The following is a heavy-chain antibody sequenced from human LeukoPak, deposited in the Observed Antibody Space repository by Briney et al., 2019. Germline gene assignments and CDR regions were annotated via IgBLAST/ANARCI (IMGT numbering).Heavy chain of an antibody. V-gene: IGHV4-30-2*01. CDR3: ARGQSYYDSRQSGWFDP. CDR1: GGSISSGGYS. Sequence: TLSLTCAVSGGSISSGGYSWSWIRQPPGKGLEWIGYIYHSGSTYYNPSLKSRVTISVDRSKNQFSLKLSSVTAADTAVYYCARGQSYYDSRQSGWFDPWGQGTLVTVSS. D-gene: IGHD3-22*01. J-gene: IGHJ5*02. CDR2: IYHSGST.